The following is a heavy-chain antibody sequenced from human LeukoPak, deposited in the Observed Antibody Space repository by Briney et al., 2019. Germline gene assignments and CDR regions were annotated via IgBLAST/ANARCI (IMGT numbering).Heavy chain of an antibody. Sequence: GGSLRLSCEGSGFTFSNSWMSWVRQAPGKGLEWVAYINEDGSQTYYEDSVKGRFTISRDNAKNSLYLQMNSLRAEDTAVYYCARDRRRSSSWFGTQEGGMDVWGQGTTVTVSS. D-gene: IGHD6-13*01. CDR2: INEDGSQT. V-gene: IGHV3-7*01. CDR1: GFTFSNSW. J-gene: IGHJ6*02. CDR3: ARDRRRSSSWFGTQEGGMDV.